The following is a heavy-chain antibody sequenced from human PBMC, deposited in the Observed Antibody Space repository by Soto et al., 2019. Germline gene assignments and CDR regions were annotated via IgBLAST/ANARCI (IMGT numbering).Heavy chain of an antibody. J-gene: IGHJ4*02. CDR3: ARDKGYCRDTSRPDCDY. V-gene: IGHV1-69*08. D-gene: IGHD2-15*01. CDR1: GGTLSSYT. Sequence: QVQLVQSGAEVKKPGSSVKVSCTASGGTLSSYTFSWVRQAPGQGLEWMGRVIPNLGVTNYAKKFQGRFTIVVDTSTSTAYMEPNSLRYEDTAVYYCARDKGYCRDTSRPDCDYWGQGPLVTVSS. CDR2: VIPNLGVT.